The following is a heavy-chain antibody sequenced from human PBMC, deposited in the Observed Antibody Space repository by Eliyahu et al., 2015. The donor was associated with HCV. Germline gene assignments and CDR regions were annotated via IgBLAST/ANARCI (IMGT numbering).Heavy chain of an antibody. J-gene: IGHJ3*02. Sequence: QVQLQESGPGLVKPSQTLSLTCPVSGGSISSGGYYWSWIRQHPGKGLEWIGYIYYSGSTYYNPSLKSRVTISVDTSKNQFSLKLSSVTAADTAVYYCARASSSSPEVAFDIWGQGTMVTVSS. V-gene: IGHV4-31*03. D-gene: IGHD6-13*01. CDR3: ARASSSSPEVAFDI. CDR1: GGSISSGGYY. CDR2: IYYSGST.